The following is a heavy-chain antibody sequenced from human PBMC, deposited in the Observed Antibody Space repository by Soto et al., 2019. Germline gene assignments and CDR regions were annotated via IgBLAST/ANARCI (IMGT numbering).Heavy chain of an antibody. CDR1: GFTFSSYA. CDR2: ISYDGSDK. V-gene: IGHV3-30*18. D-gene: IGHD3-16*02. J-gene: IGHJ4*02. Sequence: RLSCAASGFTFSSYAMHWVRQAPGKGLEWVAVISYDGSDKYYADSVKGRFTISRDNSKNTLNLQMNSLRADDTAVYYCAKALGELSPESYDYWGQGTLITVSS. CDR3: AKALGELSPESYDY.